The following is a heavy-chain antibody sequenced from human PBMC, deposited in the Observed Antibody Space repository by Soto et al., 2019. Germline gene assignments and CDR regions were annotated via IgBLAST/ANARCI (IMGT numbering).Heavy chain of an antibody. CDR2: INAGNGNT. CDR3: ARDFGELPIAENLQF. CDR1: GYTFTSYD. V-gene: IGHV1-3*01. Sequence: ASVKVSCNASGYTFTSYDINWVRQAPGQRLEWMGWINAGNGNTKYSQKFQGRVTFTRDTSASTAYMELSSLSSEDTAVYYCARDFGELPIAENLQFWGQGTLVTVSS. D-gene: IGHD3-16*01. J-gene: IGHJ1*01.